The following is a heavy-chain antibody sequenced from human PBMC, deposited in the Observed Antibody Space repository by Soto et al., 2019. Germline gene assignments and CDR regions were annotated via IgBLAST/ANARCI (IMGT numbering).Heavy chain of an antibody. V-gene: IGHV2-70*04. CDR1: GFSLSTSGMR. CDR3: ARWPVYCTGATCYPSAFDY. D-gene: IGHD2-8*02. CDR2: IDWDDEK. Sequence: SGPTLVNPTQTLTLTCTFSGFSLSTSGMRVSWIRQPPGQALEWLARIDWDDEKFYSTSLKTRLTLSKDTSKNQVVLTMTNMDPVDTATYYCARWPVYCTGATCYPSAFDYWGQGTQVTVSS. J-gene: IGHJ4*02.